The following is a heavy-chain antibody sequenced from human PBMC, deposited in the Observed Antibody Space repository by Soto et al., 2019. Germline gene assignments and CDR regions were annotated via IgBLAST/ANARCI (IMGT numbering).Heavy chain of an antibody. D-gene: IGHD2-21*01. CDR2: INPSGGST. CDR1: GYTFTSYY. J-gene: IGHJ6*02. CDR3: ARDSVLATRDWDV. Sequence: QVQLVQSGAEVKKPGASVKVSCKASGYTFTSYYMHWVRQAPGQGLEWMGIINPSGGSTSYAQKFPGRVTMTRDTSTSTVYMELSSLRSEDTAVYYCARDSVLATRDWDVWGQGTTVTVSS. V-gene: IGHV1-46*03.